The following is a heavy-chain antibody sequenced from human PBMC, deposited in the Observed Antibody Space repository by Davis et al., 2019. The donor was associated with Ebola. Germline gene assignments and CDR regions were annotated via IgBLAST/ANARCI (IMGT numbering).Heavy chain of an antibody. CDR3: ARDIEAVVVAATPIGY. D-gene: IGHD2-15*01. CDR1: GFTFSDYY. CDR2: ISSSGSTI. J-gene: IGHJ4*02. Sequence: GESLKISCAASGFTFSDYYMSWIRQAPGKGLEWVSYISSSGSTIYYADSVKGRFTISRDNAKNSLYLQMNSLRAEDTAVYYCARDIEAVVVAATPIGYWGQGTLVTVSS. V-gene: IGHV3-11*01.